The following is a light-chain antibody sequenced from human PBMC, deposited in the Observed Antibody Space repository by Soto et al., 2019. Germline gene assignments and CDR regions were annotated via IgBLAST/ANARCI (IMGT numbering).Light chain of an antibody. J-gene: IGKJ4*01. CDR1: QSISSIY. CDR2: GAS. Sequence: EIVLTQSPGTLSLSPGERATLSCRASQSISSIYFAWYQQKPGQAPRLLIYGASRRATGIPDRFSGSGSGTDFTLTISILEPEDFAVYYCLLYDDSRLTFGGGTKVEIK. CDR3: LLYDDSRLT. V-gene: IGKV3-20*01.